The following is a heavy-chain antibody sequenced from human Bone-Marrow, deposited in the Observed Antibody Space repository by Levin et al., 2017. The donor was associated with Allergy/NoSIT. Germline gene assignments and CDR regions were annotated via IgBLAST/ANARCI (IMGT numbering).Heavy chain of an antibody. Sequence: ASVKVSCKASGYSFTHYAIHWVRQAPGQRLEWMGWINPVNGNTKYSQNYQGRVTITKDTSASTVYVELSSLRSDDTAVYYCAREVIPRGSSRQWLPLDWFDPWGQGTLVTVSS. CDR3: AREVIPRGSSRQWLPLDWFDP. J-gene: IGHJ5*02. V-gene: IGHV1-3*01. CDR2: INPVNGNT. D-gene: IGHD5-12*01. CDR1: GYSFTHYA.